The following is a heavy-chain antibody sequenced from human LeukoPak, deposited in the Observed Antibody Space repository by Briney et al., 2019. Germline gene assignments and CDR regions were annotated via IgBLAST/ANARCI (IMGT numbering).Heavy chain of an antibody. J-gene: IGHJ4*02. V-gene: IGHV1-18*01. CDR3: ARDYGDYSPFDY. CDR2: ISADNGNT. CDR1: GYTFSYYG. D-gene: IGHD4-17*01. Sequence: ASVKVSCKASGYTFSYYGISWVRQAPGQGFEWMGRISADNGNTHYAQKLQGRVTMTTDTSTSTAYMELKSLKSDDTAVYYCARDYGDYSPFDYWGQGTLVTVSS.